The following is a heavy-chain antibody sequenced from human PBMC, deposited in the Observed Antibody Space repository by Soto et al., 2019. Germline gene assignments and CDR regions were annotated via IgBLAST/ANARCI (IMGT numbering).Heavy chain of an antibody. CDR2: ISPYNGHT. CDR3: ARYLTVVPATHPRLENYGMAV. Sequence: QVQLVQSAGEVKKPGASVKVSCKASGYSFTSYGISWVRRAPGQGLEWMGWISPYNGHTQFVQRFQGRVTRTTDTSTKTAYLELRNLRSDDTAQYYCARYLTVVPATHPRLENYGMAVWGQGTTVIVSS. D-gene: IGHD2-2*01. V-gene: IGHV1-18*01. J-gene: IGHJ6*02. CDR1: GYSFTSYG.